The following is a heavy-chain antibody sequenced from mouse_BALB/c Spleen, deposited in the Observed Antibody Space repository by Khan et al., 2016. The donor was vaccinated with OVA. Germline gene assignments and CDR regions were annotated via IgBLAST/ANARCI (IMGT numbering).Heavy chain of an antibody. CDR1: GYSITSDYA. Sequence: EVKLEVSGPGLVKPSQSLSLTRTVTGYSITSDYAWNWIRQFPGNKLEWMGYISYSGNTKYNPSLKSRISITRDTSKNQFFLQLKSVTTEDTATYYCARIYGGDFDYWGQGTTLTVSS. CDR2: ISYSGNT. V-gene: IGHV3-2*02. J-gene: IGHJ2*01. D-gene: IGHD1-1*01. CDR3: ARIYGGDFDY.